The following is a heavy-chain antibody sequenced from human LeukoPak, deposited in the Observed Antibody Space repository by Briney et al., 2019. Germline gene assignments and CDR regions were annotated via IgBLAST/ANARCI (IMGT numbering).Heavy chain of an antibody. CDR2: MIYSGHS. CDR1: GASIRNYY. V-gene: IGHV4-59*01. J-gene: IGHJ3*02. Sequence: PSETLSLTCTVSGASIRNYYWCWLRQPPGKGPEWVGHMIYSGHSNYNPSLKSRVTIAVDTSKNQFALGLSSVTAADTAMYYCARAAVDDAFDIWGQGTMVTVSS. CDR3: ARAAVDDAFDI.